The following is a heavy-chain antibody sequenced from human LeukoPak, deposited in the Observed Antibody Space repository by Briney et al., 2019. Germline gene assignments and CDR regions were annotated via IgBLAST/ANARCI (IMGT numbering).Heavy chain of an antibody. CDR1: GFTFSSNW. CDR2: INSDGSST. J-gene: IGHJ3*01. D-gene: IGHD2-2*01. V-gene: IGHV3-74*01. CDR3: ARTEYCSPTSCKYASL. Sequence: GGSLRLSCAASGFTFSSNWMHWVRHAPGKGLVWVSQINSDGSSTNYADSVKGRFTISRDNAKNTLYLQMNSLRAEDTAVYYCARTEYCSPTSCKYASLWGQGTMVTVSS.